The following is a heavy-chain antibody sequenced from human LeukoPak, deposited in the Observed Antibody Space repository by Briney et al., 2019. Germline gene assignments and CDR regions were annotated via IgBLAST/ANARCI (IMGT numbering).Heavy chain of an antibody. CDR3: ARGVIAAAGPPTFDY. CDR2: ISSSGSTI. V-gene: IGHV3-48*04. Sequence: GGSLRLSCAASGFTFSSYWMSWVRQAPGKGLEWVSYISSSGSTIYYADSVKGRFTISRDNAKNSLYLQMNSLRAEDTAVYYCARGVIAAAGPPTFDYWGQGTLVTVSS. D-gene: IGHD6-13*01. CDR1: GFTFSSYW. J-gene: IGHJ4*02.